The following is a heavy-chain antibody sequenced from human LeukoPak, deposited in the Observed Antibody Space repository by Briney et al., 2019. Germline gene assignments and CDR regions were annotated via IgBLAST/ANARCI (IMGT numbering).Heavy chain of an antibody. CDR2: ISHSGTT. V-gene: IGHV4-34*01. CDR3: ARGPNFDY. CDR1: GGSFSGYF. Sequence: SETLSLTCAVYGGSFSGYFWSWIRQPPGKGLEWIGEISHSGTTDYNSSLKSRVTISVDTSKKQFSLNLDSVTAADTAVYFCARGPNFDYWGQGVLVTVSS. J-gene: IGHJ4*02.